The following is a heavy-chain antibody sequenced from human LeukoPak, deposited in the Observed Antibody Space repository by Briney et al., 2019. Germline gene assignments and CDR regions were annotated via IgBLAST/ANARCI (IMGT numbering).Heavy chain of an antibody. Sequence: SETLSLTCTVSGGSISSYYWSWIRQPPGKGLEWIGYIYYSGSTNYNPSLKSRVTISVDTSKNQFSLKLSSVTAADTAVYYCARDSTYYYDSSGRDDAFDIWGQGTMVTVSS. D-gene: IGHD3-22*01. CDR2: IYYSGST. J-gene: IGHJ3*02. CDR1: GGSISSYY. CDR3: ARDSTYYYDSSGRDDAFDI. V-gene: IGHV4-59*01.